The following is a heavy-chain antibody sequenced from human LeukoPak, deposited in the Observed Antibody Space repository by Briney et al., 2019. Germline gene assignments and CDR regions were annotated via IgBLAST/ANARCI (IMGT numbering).Heavy chain of an antibody. Sequence: NPSETLSLTCTVSGGSISSSSYYWGWIRQPPGKGLEWIGSIYYSGSTYYNPSLKSRVTISVDTSKNQFSLKLSSVTAADTAVYYCARGSEDYVWGSYRYSAFDIWGQGTMVSVSS. CDR3: ARGSEDYVWGSYRYSAFDI. J-gene: IGHJ3*02. D-gene: IGHD3-16*02. V-gene: IGHV4-39*07. CDR1: GGSISSSSYY. CDR2: IYYSGST.